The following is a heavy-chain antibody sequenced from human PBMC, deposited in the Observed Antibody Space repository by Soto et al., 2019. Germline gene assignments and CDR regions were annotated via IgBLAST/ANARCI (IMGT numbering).Heavy chain of an antibody. D-gene: IGHD5-18*01. CDR1: GFTFNYYW. CDR3: ARDSNPYSYGYLEVNY. J-gene: IGHJ4*02. CDR2: IHSDGSTT. Sequence: GGSLRLSCAASGFTFNYYWMHWVRQAPGQGLVWVSHIHSDGSTTTYADSVKGRFTISRDNAKNTLYLQMNSLRAEDTAVYYCARDSNPYSYGYLEVNYWGQGTLVTVSS. V-gene: IGHV3-74*01.